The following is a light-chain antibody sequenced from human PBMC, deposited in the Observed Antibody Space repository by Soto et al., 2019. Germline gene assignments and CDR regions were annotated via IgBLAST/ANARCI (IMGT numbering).Light chain of an antibody. J-gene: IGLJ3*02. Sequence: QSALTQPASVSGSPGQTITISCTGTSSDVGGYNYLSWYQQHPGKAPKVMIYEVSNRPSGVSNRFSGSKSGNTASLTISGIQAEDEADYLCSSYTTSGTPVFGGGTKLTVL. CDR2: EVS. CDR3: SSYTTSGTPV. V-gene: IGLV2-14*01. CDR1: SSDVGGYNY.